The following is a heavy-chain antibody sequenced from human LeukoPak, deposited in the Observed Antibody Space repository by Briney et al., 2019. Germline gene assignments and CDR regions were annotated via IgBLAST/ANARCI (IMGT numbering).Heavy chain of an antibody. Sequence: GRSLRVSCAASGFTFSSYAMHWVRQAPGKGLEWVAVISYDGSNKYYADYVKGRFTISRDNSKNTLYLQMNSLRAEDTAVYYCARARNRAWDYGGQGTLVTVSS. J-gene: IGHJ4*02. D-gene: IGHD1-14*01. CDR3: ARARNRAWDY. CDR2: ISYDGSNK. V-gene: IGHV3-30-3*01. CDR1: GFTFSSYA.